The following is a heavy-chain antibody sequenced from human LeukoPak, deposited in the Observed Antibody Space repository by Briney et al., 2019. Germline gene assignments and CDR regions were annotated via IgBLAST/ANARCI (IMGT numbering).Heavy chain of an antibody. V-gene: IGHV1-69*13. CDR3: ARLFDIVYFQH. J-gene: IGHJ1*01. Sequence: GASVKVSCKASGGTFISYAISWVRQAPGQGLEWMGGIIPIFGTANYAQKFQGRVTITAAEYTSKAYMELSSLRSEDTAVYYCARLFDIVYFQHWGQGTLVTVSS. CDR1: GGTFISYA. D-gene: IGHD5-12*01. CDR2: IIPIFGTA.